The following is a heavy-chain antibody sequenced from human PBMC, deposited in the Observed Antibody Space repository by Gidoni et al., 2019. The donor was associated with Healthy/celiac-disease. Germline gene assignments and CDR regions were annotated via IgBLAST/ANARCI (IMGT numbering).Heavy chain of an antibody. CDR2: IKQDGSEK. V-gene: IGHV3-7*01. J-gene: IGHJ6*02. CDR3: ARAVDRYYYYGMDV. CDR1: GFTFSSYW. Sequence: EVQLVESGGGLVQPGGSLRLSCAASGFTFSSYWLSWVRQAPGKGLGWGANIKQDGSEKYYVDSVKGRFTISRDNAKNSLYLQMNSLRAEDTAVYYCARAVDRYYYYGMDVWGQGTTVTVSS.